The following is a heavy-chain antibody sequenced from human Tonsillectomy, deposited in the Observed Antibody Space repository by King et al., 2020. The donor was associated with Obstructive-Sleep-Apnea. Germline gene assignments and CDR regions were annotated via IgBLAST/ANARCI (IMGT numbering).Heavy chain of an antibody. D-gene: IGHD4-23*01. V-gene: IGHV3-73*01. CDR2: IRTKATNYAT. Sequence: VQLVESGGGLVQPGGSLKLSCAASGFTFSGSAIHWVRQASGKGLEWLGRIRTKATNYATAYAASVEGRFTVSRDDLKNMAYLQMNSLKTEDTALYYCTRHREETVLTQPLDHWGRGTLVTVSS. CDR1: GFTFSGSA. J-gene: IGHJ4*02. CDR3: TRHREETVLTQPLDH.